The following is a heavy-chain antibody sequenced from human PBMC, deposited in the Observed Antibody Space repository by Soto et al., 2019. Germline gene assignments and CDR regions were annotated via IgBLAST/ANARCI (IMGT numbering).Heavy chain of an antibody. CDR2: IIPIFGTA. Sequence: ASVKVSCKASGGTFSSYAISRVRQAPGQGLEWMGGIIPIFGTANYAQKFQGRVTITADESTSTAYMELSSLRSEDTAVYYCARESGSYYDSSGYSYFDYWGQGTLVTVSS. V-gene: IGHV1-69*13. CDR3: ARESGSYYDSSGYSYFDY. CDR1: GGTFSSYA. D-gene: IGHD3-22*01. J-gene: IGHJ4*02.